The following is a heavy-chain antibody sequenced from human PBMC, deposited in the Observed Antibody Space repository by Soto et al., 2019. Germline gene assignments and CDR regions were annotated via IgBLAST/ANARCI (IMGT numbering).Heavy chain of an antibody. J-gene: IGHJ4*02. D-gene: IGHD6-19*01. CDR2: INPNSGNT. Sequence: QVQLVQSGAEVKKPGASVKVSCKASGYTFTSYDINWVRQATGQGLEWMGWINPNSGNTGYAQKCQGSATMTRNTSIRTAYMELSSLRSEDTSVYYCAREAQWLIDYWGQGTLVTVSS. CDR1: GYTFTSYD. CDR3: AREAQWLIDY. V-gene: IGHV1-8*01.